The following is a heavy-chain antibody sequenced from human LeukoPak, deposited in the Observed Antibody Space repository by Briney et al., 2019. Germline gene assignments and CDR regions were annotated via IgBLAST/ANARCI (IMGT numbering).Heavy chain of an antibody. CDR3: ARGGNGGSGFHYGTHDAFDI. V-gene: IGHV3-7*01. J-gene: IGHJ3*02. Sequence: SGGSLRLSCAASGFTFSSYWMSWVRQAPGKGLEWVANIKQDGSEKYYVDSVKGRFTISRDNAKNSLYLQMNSLRAEDTAVYYCARGGNGGSGFHYGTHDAFDIWGQGTMVTVSS. CDR1: GFTFSSYW. D-gene: IGHD6-19*01. CDR2: IKQDGSEK.